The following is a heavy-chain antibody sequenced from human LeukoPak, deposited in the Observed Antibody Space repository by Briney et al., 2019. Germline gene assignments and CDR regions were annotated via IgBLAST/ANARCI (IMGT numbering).Heavy chain of an antibody. Sequence: SETLSLTCAVYGGSFSGYYWSWIRQPPGTGLEWIGEINHSGSTSYNPSLKSRVTISVDTSKNQFSLKLSSVTAADTAVYYCARQAYAAATDYWGQGTLVTVSS. CDR1: GGSFSGYY. CDR2: INHSGST. D-gene: IGHD6-13*01. V-gene: IGHV4-34*01. CDR3: ARQAYAAATDY. J-gene: IGHJ4*02.